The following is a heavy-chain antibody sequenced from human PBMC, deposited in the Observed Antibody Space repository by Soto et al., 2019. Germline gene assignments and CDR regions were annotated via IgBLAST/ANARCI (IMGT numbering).Heavy chain of an antibody. J-gene: IGHJ4*02. Sequence: QVPLVESGGGVVQPGRSLRLSCAASGFSFSNCGMHWVRQAPGTGLEWVAAISSDGSDKYYSESVKGRFTISRDNSKNTLFLQMNSLRVEDTAVYYCVKGSEVARQELDYWGQATLVTVSS. CDR1: GFSFSNCG. D-gene: IGHD2-15*01. V-gene: IGHV3-30*18. CDR3: VKGSEVARQELDY. CDR2: ISSDGSDK.